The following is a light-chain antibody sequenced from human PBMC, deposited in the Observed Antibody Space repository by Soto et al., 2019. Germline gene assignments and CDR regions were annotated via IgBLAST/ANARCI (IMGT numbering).Light chain of an antibody. CDR3: SSYAGSTTYVV. Sequence: QSALTQPASVSGSPGQSITISCTGTSSDVGSYDLVSWYQHHPGKAPKVMIYEVSKRPSGLSNCFSASKSGNTASLTISGLQAEDEADYYCSSYAGSTTYVVFGGGTKLTVL. J-gene: IGLJ2*01. V-gene: IGLV2-23*02. CDR2: EVS. CDR1: SSDVGSYDL.